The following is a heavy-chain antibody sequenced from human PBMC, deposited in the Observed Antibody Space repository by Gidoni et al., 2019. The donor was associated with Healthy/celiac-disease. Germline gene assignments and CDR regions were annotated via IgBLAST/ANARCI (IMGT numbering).Heavy chain of an antibody. J-gene: IGHJ5*02. CDR1: GGTFSSYA. CDR3: ARDYYDSSGYPNWFDP. CDR2: IIPILGIA. V-gene: IGHV1-69*04. D-gene: IGHD3-22*01. Sequence: SVKVSSKASGGTFSSYAISWVRQAPGQGLEWMGRIIPILGIANYAQKFQGRVTITADKSTSTAYMELSSLRSEDTAVYYCARDYYDSSGYPNWFDPWGQGTLVTVSS.